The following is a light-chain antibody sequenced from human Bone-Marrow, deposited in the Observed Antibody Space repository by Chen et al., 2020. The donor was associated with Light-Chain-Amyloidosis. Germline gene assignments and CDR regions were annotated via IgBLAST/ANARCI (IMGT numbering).Light chain of an antibody. CDR1: SSDVGGYNY. CDR3: SSCTSRSTRV. CDR2: EVI. Sequence: QSALTQPASVSGSPGQSSTISCTGTSSDVGGYNYVSWYQHHPGEAPKLMIYEVINRPSGVSNRFSGSTAGKTASLTISGLQAEDEGDYYCSSCTSRSTRVFGGGTKLPVL. J-gene: IGLJ3*02. V-gene: IGLV2-14*01.